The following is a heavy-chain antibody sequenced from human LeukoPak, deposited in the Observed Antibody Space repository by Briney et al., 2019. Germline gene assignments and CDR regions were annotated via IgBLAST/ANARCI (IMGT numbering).Heavy chain of an antibody. CDR3: ARGYSWTTVITPELDY. Sequence: SVKVSCKASGGTFSSYAISWVRQAPGQGLEWMGGIIPIFGTANYAQKFQGRVTITTDESTSTAYMELSSLRSEDTAVYYCARGYSWTTVITPELDYWGQGTLVTVSS. V-gene: IGHV1-69*05. D-gene: IGHD4-23*01. CDR1: GGTFSSYA. CDR2: IIPIFGTA. J-gene: IGHJ4*02.